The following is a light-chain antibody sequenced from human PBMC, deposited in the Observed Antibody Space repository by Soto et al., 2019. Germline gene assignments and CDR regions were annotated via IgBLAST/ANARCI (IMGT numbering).Light chain of an antibody. CDR3: QQRSNWPHT. V-gene: IGKV3-11*01. Sequence: EIAWTQSPATLSLSPGERATLSCRASQSVSSYLAWYQQKPGQARRLLIYDASNRATGIPARFSGSGSGTDFTLTISSLEPEDFAVYYCQQRSNWPHTFGQGTRLEIK. CDR2: DAS. CDR1: QSVSSY. J-gene: IGKJ5*01.